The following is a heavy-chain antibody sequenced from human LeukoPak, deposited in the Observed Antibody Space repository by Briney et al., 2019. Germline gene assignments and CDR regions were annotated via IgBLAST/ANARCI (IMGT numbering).Heavy chain of an antibody. CDR3: VQGTRRGAITMVWGVIGKSYYFDS. CDR2: IPYDGTNK. CDR1: GFTFNNYA. J-gene: IGHJ4*02. D-gene: IGHD3-10*01. V-gene: IGHV3-30*02. Sequence: GGALRLSCAASGFTFNNYAMTWVRQAPGEGLEWVAFIPYDGTNKYNADSVKGRFTISRDNSKNTLYLQMNSLRAADTALYYCVQGTRRGAITMVWGVIGKSYYFDSWGQGTLVTVSS.